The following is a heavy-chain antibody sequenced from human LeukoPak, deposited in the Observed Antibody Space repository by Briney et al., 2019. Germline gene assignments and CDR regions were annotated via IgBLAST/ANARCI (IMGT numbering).Heavy chain of an antibody. V-gene: IGHV1-2*06. Sequence: ASVKVSCKASGYTFTGYYMHWVRQAPGQGLEWMGRINPNSGGTNYAQKFQGRVTMTRATSISTAYMELSRLRSDDTAVYYCARDLTMVRGVIITWAGSDDAFDIWGQGTMVTVSS. CDR2: INPNSGGT. J-gene: IGHJ3*02. D-gene: IGHD3-10*01. CDR3: ARDLTMVRGVIITWAGSDDAFDI. CDR1: GYTFTGYY.